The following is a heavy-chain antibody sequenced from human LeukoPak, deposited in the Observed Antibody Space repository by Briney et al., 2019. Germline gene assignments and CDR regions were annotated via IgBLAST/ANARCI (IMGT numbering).Heavy chain of an antibody. Sequence: PSETLSLTCTVSGGSITGYYWNWIRQPAGKGLEWIGRMDPKGTTSYNPSLKSRVTMSVDTSKNQFSLKLKSVTAADTAMYYCARAYCSGANCYTAPDYWGQGTLVTVSS. CDR2: MDPKGTT. CDR3: ARAYCSGANCYTAPDY. J-gene: IGHJ4*02. CDR1: GGSITGYY. V-gene: IGHV4-4*07. D-gene: IGHD2-15*01.